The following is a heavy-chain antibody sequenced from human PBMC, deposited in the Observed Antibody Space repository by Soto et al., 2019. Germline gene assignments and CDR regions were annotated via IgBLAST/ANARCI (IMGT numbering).Heavy chain of an antibody. Sequence: QVQLVQSGPEVRKPGASVKVSCEASGYTFTTSGISWVRQVPGQGLEWRGRISTYNGDTNSAQNFQGRVPMTADTSTGTAYMELMSLTSDDTAGYYCSRQGSWPYYYYGLDVWGQGTTVTVSS. V-gene: IGHV1-18*01. CDR2: ISTYNGDT. CDR3: SRQGSWPYYYYGLDV. D-gene: IGHD1-26*01. CDR1: GYTFTTSG. J-gene: IGHJ6*02.